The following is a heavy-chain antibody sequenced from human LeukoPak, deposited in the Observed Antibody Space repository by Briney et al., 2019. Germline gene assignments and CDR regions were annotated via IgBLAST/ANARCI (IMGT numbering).Heavy chain of an antibody. CDR2: ISYDGSNK. D-gene: IGHD6-19*01. V-gene: IGHV3-30-3*01. CDR3: ARVGYSSGWYGGGFDY. CDR1: GFTFSSYA. Sequence: GGSLRLSCAASGFTFSSYAMHWVRQAPGKGLEWVAVISYDGSNKYYADSVKGRFTISRDNSKNTLYLQMNSLRAEDTAVYYCARVGYSSGWYGGGFDYWGQGTLVTVSS. J-gene: IGHJ4*02.